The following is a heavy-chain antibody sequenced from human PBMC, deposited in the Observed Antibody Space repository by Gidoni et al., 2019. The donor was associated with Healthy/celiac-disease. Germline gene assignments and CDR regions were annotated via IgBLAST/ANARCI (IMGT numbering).Heavy chain of an antibody. CDR2: MYYSGST. Sequence: QLPLQESRPGLVTPSEPLSLTCTVSGRSISSSNYYWCRIRQPPGKWLEWIGRMYYSGSTYYNPSLKSRVTISVDTSKNQFSLKLSSVTAADTAVYYCARATGSGYDSFDYWGQGTLVTVSS. D-gene: IGHD5-12*01. CDR3: ARATGSGYDSFDY. V-gene: IGHV4-39*07. CDR1: GRSISSSNYY. J-gene: IGHJ4*02.